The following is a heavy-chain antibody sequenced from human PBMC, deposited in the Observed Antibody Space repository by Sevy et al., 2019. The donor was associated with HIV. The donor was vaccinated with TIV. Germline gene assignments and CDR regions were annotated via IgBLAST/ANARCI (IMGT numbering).Heavy chain of an antibody. Sequence: GGSLRLSCAASGFTFSSYAMSWFRQAPGKGLEWVSTIRDSGESTYNADSGKGRFTISRDNSKNTLYLQMNSLRADDTAVYYCATGGDFWSGYSNDAFDIWGQGTMVTVSS. J-gene: IGHJ3*02. CDR2: IRDSGEST. D-gene: IGHD3-3*01. CDR3: ATGGDFWSGYSNDAFDI. CDR1: GFTFSSYA. V-gene: IGHV3-23*01.